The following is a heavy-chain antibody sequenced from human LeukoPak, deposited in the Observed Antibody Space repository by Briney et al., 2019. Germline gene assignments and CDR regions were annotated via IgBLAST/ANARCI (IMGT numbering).Heavy chain of an antibody. D-gene: IGHD5-24*01. Sequence: SETLSLTCAVYGGSFSGYYWSWIRKPPGKGLEWIGEINHSGSTNYNPSLKSRVTISVDTSKNQFFLRLSSVTAADTAVYDCARGRDGYNYVYYYYYYMDVWGKGTTVTVSS. V-gene: IGHV4-34*01. J-gene: IGHJ6*03. CDR3: ARGRDGYNYVYYYYYYMDV. CDR2: INHSGST. CDR1: GGSFSGYY.